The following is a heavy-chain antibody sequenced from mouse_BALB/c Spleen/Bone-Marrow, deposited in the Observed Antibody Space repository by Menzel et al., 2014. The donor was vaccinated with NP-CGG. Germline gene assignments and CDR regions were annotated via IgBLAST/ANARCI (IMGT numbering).Heavy chain of an antibody. V-gene: IGHV2-5*01. Sequence: VKLMESGPGLVQPSQSLSITCTVSGFSLTSYGVHWVRQSPGKGLEWLGVIWRGGSTDYNAASMSRLSITKDNSKSQVFFKMNSLQADDTAIYYCAKNYYGSSGYWGQGTTLTVSS. CDR3: AKNYYGSSGY. CDR1: GFSLTSYG. J-gene: IGHJ2*01. D-gene: IGHD1-1*01. CDR2: IWRGGST.